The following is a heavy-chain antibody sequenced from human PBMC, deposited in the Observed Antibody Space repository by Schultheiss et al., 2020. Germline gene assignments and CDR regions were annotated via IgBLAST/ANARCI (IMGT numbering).Heavy chain of an antibody. CDR2: INSDGSST. Sequence: GGSLRLSCAASGFTFSSYWMHWVRQAPGKGLVWVSRINSDGSSTSYADSVKGRFTISRDNAKNTLYLQMNSLRAEDTAVYYCAKGGGYYYDSSGYYPLTFDYWGQGTLVTVSS. J-gene: IGHJ4*02. D-gene: IGHD3-22*01. CDR1: GFTFSSYW. V-gene: IGHV3-74*01. CDR3: AKGGGYYYDSSGYYPLTFDY.